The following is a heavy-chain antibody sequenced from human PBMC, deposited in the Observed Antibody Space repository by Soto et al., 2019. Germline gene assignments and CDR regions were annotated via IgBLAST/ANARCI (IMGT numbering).Heavy chain of an antibody. V-gene: IGHV1-3*01. Sequence: ASVKGSCKASGYNFTSYAMHSVRQAPGQRLQWMGWINAGNGNTKYSQKFQGIVTITRDTSASTAYMELSRLRSDDTAVYYCARGTNSGYDSSHYYYYYGMDVWGQGTTVTVSS. CDR3: ARGTNSGYDSSHYYYYYGMDV. D-gene: IGHD5-12*01. CDR1: GYNFTSYA. CDR2: INAGNGNT. J-gene: IGHJ6*02.